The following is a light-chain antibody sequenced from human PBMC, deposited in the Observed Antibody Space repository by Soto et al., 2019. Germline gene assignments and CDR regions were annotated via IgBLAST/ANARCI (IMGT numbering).Light chain of an antibody. CDR1: QSINNW. V-gene: IGKV1-5*01. Sequence: DVQMTQSPSSLSASVGDRVTITCRASQSINNWLAWYQQKPGKAPKFLIYDASTLETGVPSRFSGSASGTEFTPTISGLQPEDVASYYCQQYDTYPLTFGGGTKVDIK. CDR3: QQYDTYPLT. J-gene: IGKJ4*01. CDR2: DAS.